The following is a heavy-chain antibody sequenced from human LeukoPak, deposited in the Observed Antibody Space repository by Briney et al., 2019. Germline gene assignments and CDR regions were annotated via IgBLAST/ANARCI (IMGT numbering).Heavy chain of an antibody. CDR2: ISIISSTI. CDR1: GFTFSSYH. CDR3: ARTYERDLDS. V-gene: IGHV3-48*01. D-gene: IGHD5-12*01. J-gene: IGHJ4*02. Sequence: GGSLRLSCAASGFTFSSYHMNWVRQDPGKGLEWVSYISIISSTIYYADSVKGRFTISRDDAKNSVYLQMNGLRAEDTAVYYCARTYERDLDSWGQGTLVTVSS.